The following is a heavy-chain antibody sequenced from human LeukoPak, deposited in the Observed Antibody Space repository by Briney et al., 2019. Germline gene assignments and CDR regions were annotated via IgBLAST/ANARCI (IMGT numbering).Heavy chain of an antibody. CDR2: ISGNNGVT. CDR1: GYSFTTYG. J-gene: IGHJ4*02. CDR3: ARTRSGGSCSY. D-gene: IGHD2-15*01. Sequence: ASVKLSCKASGYSFTTYGITWVRQAPGQGLEWMGWISGNNGVTKYAQKVQGRVTMTTDTSTSTAYMEVTSLTSDDTAVYYCARTRSGGSCSYWGQGTLVTVSA. V-gene: IGHV1-18*01.